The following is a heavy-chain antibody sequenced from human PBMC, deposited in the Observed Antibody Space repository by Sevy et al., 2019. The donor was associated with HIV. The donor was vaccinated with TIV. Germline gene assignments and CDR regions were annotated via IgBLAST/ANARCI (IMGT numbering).Heavy chain of an antibody. J-gene: IGHJ6*02. Sequence: GGSLRLSCAASGFTFSNAWMNWVRQAPGKGLEWVGRIKSITDGGTTDYAAPVKGRFTISRDDSKTTLYLQMNSLKTEDTTVYYCTTTRDYGDYAGGMDVWGQRTTVTVSS. CDR1: GFTFSNAW. CDR2: IKSITDGGTT. CDR3: TTTRDYGDYAGGMDV. V-gene: IGHV3-15*01. D-gene: IGHD4-17*01.